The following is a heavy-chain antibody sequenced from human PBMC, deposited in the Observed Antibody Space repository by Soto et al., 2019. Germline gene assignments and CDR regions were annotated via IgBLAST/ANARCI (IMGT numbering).Heavy chain of an antibody. J-gene: IGHJ3*02. V-gene: IGHV4-31*03. Sequence: QVQLQESGLGLVKPSQTLCLACTVSGGTISSGGYYWSWIRQHPGRGLEWIGYIYYSGSTYYNPSLKSRVTISVDTSKNQFSLKLSSVTAADTAVYYCNGYSYGYGSNAFDIWGQGTMVTVSS. CDR3: NGYSYGYGSNAFDI. D-gene: IGHD5-18*01. CDR2: IYYSGST. CDR1: GGTISSGGYY.